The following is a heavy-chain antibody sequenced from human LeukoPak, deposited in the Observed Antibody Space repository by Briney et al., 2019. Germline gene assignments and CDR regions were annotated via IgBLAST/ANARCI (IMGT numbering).Heavy chain of an antibody. D-gene: IGHD2-21*01. V-gene: IGHV3-30-3*01. Sequence: GGSLRLSCAASGFTFSSYAMHWVRQAPGKGLEWVAVISYDGSNKYYADSVKGRFTISRDNSKNTLYLQMNSLRAEDTAVYYCARDIMSSHIVVVIAVADYWGQGTLVTVSS. CDR3: ARDIMSSHIVVVIAVADY. CDR2: ISYDGSNK. CDR1: GFTFSSYA. J-gene: IGHJ4*02.